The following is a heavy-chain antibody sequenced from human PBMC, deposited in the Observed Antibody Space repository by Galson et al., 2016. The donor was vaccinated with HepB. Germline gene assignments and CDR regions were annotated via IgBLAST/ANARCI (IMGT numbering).Heavy chain of an antibody. CDR1: GFSFSSYA. V-gene: IGHV3-23*01. J-gene: IGHJ4*02. CDR2: ISGCVGST. D-gene: IGHD3-10*01. CDR3: ATLLWFGELLYPFDY. Sequence: SLRLSCAASGFSFSSYAMSWVRQAPGKGLEWVSSISGCVGSTYYADSVKSRFTISRDNSKNTLYLQMNSLRAEDTAVYYCATLLWFGELLYPFDYWGQGTLVTVSS.